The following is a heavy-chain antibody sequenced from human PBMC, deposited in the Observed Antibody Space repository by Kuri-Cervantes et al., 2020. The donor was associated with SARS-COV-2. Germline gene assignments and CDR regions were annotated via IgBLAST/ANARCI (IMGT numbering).Heavy chain of an antibody. CDR1: GGTFSRYA. J-gene: IGHJ6*02. Sequence: SVKVSCKASGGTFSRYAISWVRQAPGQGLEWMGRIIPILGIAKYGQKFQGRVTTTADKSTSTAYMELSSLRSEDTAVYYCARGDIFVVVPAALVRYYYYYGMDVWCQGTTVTVSS. CDR2: IIPILGIA. CDR3: ARGDIFVVVPAALVRYYYYYGMDV. V-gene: IGHV1-69*04. D-gene: IGHD2-2*01.